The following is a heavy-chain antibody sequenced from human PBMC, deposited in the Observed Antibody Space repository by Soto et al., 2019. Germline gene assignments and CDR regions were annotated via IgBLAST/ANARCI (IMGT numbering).Heavy chain of an antibody. D-gene: IGHD6-13*01. Sequence: GGSLRLSCAASGFTFSSYGMHWVRQAPGKGLEWVAVISYDGSNKYYADSVKGRFTISRDNSKNTLYLQMNSLRAEDTAVYYCAKALGAGTVGYWGQGTLVTVSS. CDR3: AKALGAGTVGY. V-gene: IGHV3-30*18. CDR1: GFTFSSYG. CDR2: ISYDGSNK. J-gene: IGHJ4*02.